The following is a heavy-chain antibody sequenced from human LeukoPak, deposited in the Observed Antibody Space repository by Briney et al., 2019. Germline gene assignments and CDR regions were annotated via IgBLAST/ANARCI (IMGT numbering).Heavy chain of an antibody. CDR1: GFTFNNYA. CDR3: AKEQTSSGYFDY. V-gene: IGHV3-23*01. J-gene: IGHJ4*02. D-gene: IGHD3-10*01. Sequence: GGSLRLSCAASGFTFNNYAMSWVRQAPGKGLEWVAAISGNGGRTYYRDSVKGRFTISRDNPKNALYLLMNSLSAEDTALYYCAKEQTSSGYFDYWGQGTLVTVSS. CDR2: ISGNGGRT.